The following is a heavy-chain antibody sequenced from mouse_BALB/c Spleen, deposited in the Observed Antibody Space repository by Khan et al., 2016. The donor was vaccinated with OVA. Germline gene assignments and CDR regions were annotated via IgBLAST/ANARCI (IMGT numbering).Heavy chain of an antibody. J-gene: IGHJ3*01. D-gene: IGHD4-1*01. V-gene: IGHV5-6*01. CDR2: ISSGGDYN. CDR1: GFTFSSYS. Sequence: EVELVESGGDLVKPGGSLKLSCAASGFTFSSYSMSWVRQTPDKRLEWVASISSGGDYNYYPDSVKGRFTISRDNAKNTLYLHMSDLKSEDTAMYYCADHLSGSFAYWGQGTLVTVSA. CDR3: ADHLSGSFAY.